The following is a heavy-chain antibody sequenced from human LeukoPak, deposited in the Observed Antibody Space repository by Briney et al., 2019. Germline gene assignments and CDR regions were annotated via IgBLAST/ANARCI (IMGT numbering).Heavy chain of an antibody. D-gene: IGHD6-19*01. CDR3: ASSSGPNWFDP. CDR2: IKNDGSTT. Sequence: GGSLRLSCAASEPAFSSYWMHWVRQAPGKGLVWVSHIKNDGSTTNYADSVRGRFTISRDSAKNTLYLQMNSLRVEDTAVYYCASSSGPNWFDPWGQGTLVTVSS. J-gene: IGHJ5*02. V-gene: IGHV3-74*01. CDR1: EPAFSSYW.